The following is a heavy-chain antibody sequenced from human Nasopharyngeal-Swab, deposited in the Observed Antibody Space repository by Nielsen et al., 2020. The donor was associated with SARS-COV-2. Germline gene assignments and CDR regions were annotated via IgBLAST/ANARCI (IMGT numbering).Heavy chain of an antibody. V-gene: IGHV1-2*06. CDR3: ARDMARHCSSTSCYAPGAYYYYGMDV. CDR1: GDTCTGYY. D-gene: IGHD2-2*01. Sequence: ASVKVACKASGDTCTGYYMHWGRQAPGQGRERRGRSNPNRGGTNYAQKFQGRVTMTRDTSISTAYMELSRLRSDDTAVYYCARDMARHCSSTSCYAPGAYYYYGMDVWGQGTTVTVSS. CDR2: SNPNRGGT. J-gene: IGHJ6*02.